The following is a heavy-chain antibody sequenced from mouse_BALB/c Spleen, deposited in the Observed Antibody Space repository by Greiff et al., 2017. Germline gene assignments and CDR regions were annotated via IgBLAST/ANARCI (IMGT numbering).Heavy chain of an antibody. D-gene: IGHD2-3*01. Sequence: EVKLVESGGGLVKPGGSLKLSCAASGFAFSSYDMSWVRQTPEKRLEWVAYISSGGGSTYYPDTVKGRFTISRDNAKNTLYLQMSSLKSEDTAMYYCARHYDGYSCYAMDYWGQGTSVTVSS. CDR3: ARHYDGYSCYAMDY. CDR2: ISSGGGST. J-gene: IGHJ4*01. CDR1: GFAFSSYD. V-gene: IGHV5-12-1*01.